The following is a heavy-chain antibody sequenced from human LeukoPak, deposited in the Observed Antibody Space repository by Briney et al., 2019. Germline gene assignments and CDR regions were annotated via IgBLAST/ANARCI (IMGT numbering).Heavy chain of an antibody. J-gene: IGHJ4*02. CDR1: GFPFSTYA. Sequence: GGSLRLSCAASGFPFSTYAMSWVRQAPGKGLEWVSAISESGDYIFYADSVKGRFTISRDNTRKSLSLQMSSLRSEDTALYYCARESETSGWYDYWGQGTLVTVSS. CDR2: ISESGDYI. V-gene: IGHV3-23*01. CDR3: ARESETSGWYDY. D-gene: IGHD6-19*01.